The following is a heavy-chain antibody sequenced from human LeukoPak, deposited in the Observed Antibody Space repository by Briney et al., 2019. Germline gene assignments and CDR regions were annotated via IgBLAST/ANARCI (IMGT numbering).Heavy chain of an antibody. D-gene: IGHD5-12*01. J-gene: IGHJ4*02. CDR3: ARGPSGYHNT. V-gene: IGHV3-7*01. CDR1: EFIFSRFW. Sequence: GGSLRLSCAASEFIFSRFWMGWVRQAPGKGLEWVANIKQDGSEKYYVDSVKGRFTISRDNAKSSLFLQLNSLRAEDTAVYYCARGPSGYHNTGGQGTLVTVSS. CDR2: IKQDGSEK.